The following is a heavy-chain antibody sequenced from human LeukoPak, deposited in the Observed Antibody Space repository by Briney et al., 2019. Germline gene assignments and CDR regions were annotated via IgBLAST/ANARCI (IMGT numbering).Heavy chain of an antibody. CDR3: ARDRGSTSCYRPHCYYGMDV. J-gene: IGHJ6*02. CDR1: GYTFTSYG. D-gene: IGHD2-2*02. V-gene: IGHV1-18*01. Sequence: GASVKVSCKASGYTFTSYGISWMRQAPGQGLEWMGWISAYNGNTNYAQKLQGRVTMTTDTSTSTAYMELRSLRSDDTAVYYCARDRGSTSCYRPHCYYGMDVWGQGTTVTVSS. CDR2: ISAYNGNT.